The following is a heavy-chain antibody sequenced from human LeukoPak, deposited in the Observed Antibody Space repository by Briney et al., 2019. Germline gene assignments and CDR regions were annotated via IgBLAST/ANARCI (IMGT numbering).Heavy chain of an antibody. Sequence: PGGSLRLSCAASGLTFSSYAMSWVRQAPGKGLEWVSTISGSGIHTYYADSVRGRFTISRDNSKNTLFLQMKSLRAEDTAIYYCAKDFYGSGSYGYFDYWGQEPWSPSPQ. CDR3: AKDFYGSGSYGYFDY. CDR1: GLTFSSYA. J-gene: IGHJ4*01. CDR2: ISGSGIHT. D-gene: IGHD3-10*01. V-gene: IGHV3-23*01.